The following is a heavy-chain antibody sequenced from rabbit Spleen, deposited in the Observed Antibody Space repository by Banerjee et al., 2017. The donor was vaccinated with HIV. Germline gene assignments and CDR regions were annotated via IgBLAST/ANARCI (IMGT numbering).Heavy chain of an antibody. Sequence: EQLKESGGGLVQPEGSLTLTCTASGFSFSGRYYMCWVRQAPGKGLEWIACIYGGSSGSTYYASWAKGRFTISKSSSTTVTLQMTSLTAADTATYFCARDLAGVIGWKFGWWGPGTLVTVS. CDR2: IYGGSSGST. V-gene: IGHV1S45*01. CDR3: ARDLAGVIGWKFGW. CDR1: GFSFSGRYY. J-gene: IGHJ4*01. D-gene: IGHD4-1*01.